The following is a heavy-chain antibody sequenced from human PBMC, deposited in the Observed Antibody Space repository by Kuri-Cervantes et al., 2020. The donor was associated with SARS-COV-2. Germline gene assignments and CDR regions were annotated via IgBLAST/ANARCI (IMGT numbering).Heavy chain of an antibody. Sequence: GGSLRLSCAASGFTFSSCSMNWVRQAPGKGLEWVSSISSSSSYIYYADSVKGRFTISRDNSKNTLYLQMNSLRAEDTAVYYCAKASLVGYYYYYMDVWGKGTTVTVSS. D-gene: IGHD1-26*01. CDR1: GFTFSSCS. J-gene: IGHJ6*03. CDR2: ISSSSSYI. V-gene: IGHV3-21*04. CDR3: AKASLVGYYYYYMDV.